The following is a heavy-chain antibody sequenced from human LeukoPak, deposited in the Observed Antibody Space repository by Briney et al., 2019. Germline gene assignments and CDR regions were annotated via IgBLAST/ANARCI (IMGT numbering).Heavy chain of an antibody. J-gene: IGHJ6*03. CDR2: INDDGDT. Sequence: SETQSLTCGVNGGSFSGYDWSWVRQPPGKGLEWIGEINDDGDTNYNPSLKSRVPMSVDTSKNQFSLTVTSVTAADTAVYYCARGLGWKVATMGLFFMDVWGEGTTVIVSS. CDR1: GGSFSGYD. V-gene: IGHV4-34*01. CDR3: ARGLGWKVATMGLFFMDV. D-gene: IGHD5-24*01.